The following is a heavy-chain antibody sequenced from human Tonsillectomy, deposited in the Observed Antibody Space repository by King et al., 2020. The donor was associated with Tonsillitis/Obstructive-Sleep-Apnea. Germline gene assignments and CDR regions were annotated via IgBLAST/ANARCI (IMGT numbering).Heavy chain of an antibody. V-gene: IGHV3-23*04. D-gene: IGHD6-13*01. CDR2: ISGSGGST. CDR1: GFTFSSYD. J-gene: IGHJ6*02. CDR3: AKSLLGDIAADDPYYYYGMDV. Sequence: VQLVESGGGLVQPGGSLRLSCAASGFTFSSYDMSWVRQAQGKGLEWVSAISGSGGSTYYADSVKGRLTISRDNSKNTLYLQMNSLRAEDTAVYYCAKSLLGDIAADDPYYYYGMDVWGQGTTGTVSS.